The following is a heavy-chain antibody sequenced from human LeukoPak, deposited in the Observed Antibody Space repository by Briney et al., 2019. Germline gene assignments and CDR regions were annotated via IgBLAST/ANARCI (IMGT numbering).Heavy chain of an antibody. Sequence: PGGSLRLSCAASGFTFSSYWMSWVRQAPGKGLEWVAHIKRNGGEKSTGDSVTVRVTVSRDNANNSLYLQMNSLRAEDTAVYYYAREPYGDYFDYWGQGTLVIVSS. J-gene: IGHJ4*02. CDR2: IKRNGGEK. CDR3: AREPYGDYFDY. D-gene: IGHD4-17*01. CDR1: GFTFSSYW. V-gene: IGHV3-7*01.